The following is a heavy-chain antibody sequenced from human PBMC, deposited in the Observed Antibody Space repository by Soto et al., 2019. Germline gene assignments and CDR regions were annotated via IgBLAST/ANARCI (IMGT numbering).Heavy chain of an antibody. CDR2: INAGNGNT. CDR1: GYTFTSYA. Sequence: QVQLVQSGAEVKKPGASVKVSCKASGYTFTSYAMHWVRQAPGQRLEWMGWINAGNGNTKYSQMFQGRVTITRDTSASTAYMELSSLTSEDTAVYYCASSYYYDSSGYSSLYYYGMDVWGQGTTVTVSS. CDR3: ASSYYYDSSGYSSLYYYGMDV. V-gene: IGHV1-3*01. J-gene: IGHJ6*02. D-gene: IGHD3-22*01.